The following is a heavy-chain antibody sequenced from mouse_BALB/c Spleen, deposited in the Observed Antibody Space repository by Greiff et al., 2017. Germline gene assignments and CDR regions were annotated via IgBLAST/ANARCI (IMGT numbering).Heavy chain of an antibody. D-gene: IGHD2-14*01. J-gene: IGHJ4*01. CDR2: ISSGGGST. V-gene: IGHV5-12-1*01. CDR1: GFAFSSYD. Sequence: EVQLVESGGGLVKPGGSLKLSCAASGFAFSSYDMSWVRQTPEKRLEWVAYISSGGGSTYYPDTVKGRFTISRDNAKNTLYLQMSSLKSEDTAMYYGARHDRYDAGYAMDDWGQGTSVTVSS. CDR3: ARHDRYDAGYAMDD.